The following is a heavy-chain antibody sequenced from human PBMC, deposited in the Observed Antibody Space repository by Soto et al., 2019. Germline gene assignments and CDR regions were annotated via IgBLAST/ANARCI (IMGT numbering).Heavy chain of an antibody. CDR3: ARDNGDDGARAFDI. Sequence: QVQLVESGGGVVQPGRSLRLSCAASGFTFSSYGMHWVRQAPGKGLEWVAVIWYDGSDKYYADSVKGQFTISRDNSKNTLYLQMNSLRAEDTAVFYCARDNGDDGARAFDIWGQGTMVTVSS. CDR2: IWYDGSDK. V-gene: IGHV3-33*01. D-gene: IGHD4-17*01. J-gene: IGHJ3*02. CDR1: GFTFSSYG.